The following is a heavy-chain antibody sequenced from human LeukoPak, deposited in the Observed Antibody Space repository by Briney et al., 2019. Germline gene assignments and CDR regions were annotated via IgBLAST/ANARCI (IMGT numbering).Heavy chain of an antibody. D-gene: IGHD6-13*01. J-gene: IGHJ3*02. CDR1: GDTVSSNSAA. V-gene: IGHV6-1*01. CDR2: TYYRSKWYN. CDR3: AREQQLVEPDAFDI. Sequence: SQTLSLTCAISGDTVSSNSAAWNWIRQSPARGLEWLVRTYYRSKWYNDYAVSVKSRITINPDTSKNQLSLQLNSVTPEDTAVYYCAREQQLVEPDAFDIWGQGTMVTVSS.